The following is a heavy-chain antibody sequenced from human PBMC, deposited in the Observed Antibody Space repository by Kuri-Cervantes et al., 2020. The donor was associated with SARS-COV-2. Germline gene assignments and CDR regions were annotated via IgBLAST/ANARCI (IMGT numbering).Heavy chain of an antibody. D-gene: IGHD2-2*01. Sequence: GGSLRLSCAASGFTFSSYDMHWVRQAPGKGLEWVAVISYDGSNKYYADSVKGRFTISRDNSKNTLYLQMNSLRAEDTAVYYCAKGSYCSSTSCPYGMDVWGQGTTVTVSS. J-gene: IGHJ6*02. CDR3: AKGSYCSSTSCPYGMDV. CDR2: ISYDGSNK. V-gene: IGHV3-30*18. CDR1: GFTFSSYD.